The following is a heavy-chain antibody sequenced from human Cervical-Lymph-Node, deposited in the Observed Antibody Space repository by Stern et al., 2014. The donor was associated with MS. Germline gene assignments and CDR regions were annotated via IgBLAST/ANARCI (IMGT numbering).Heavy chain of an antibody. CDR2: IIPTLGLT. J-gene: IGHJ3*01. V-gene: IGHV1-69*09. D-gene: IGHD2-8*01. Sequence: QVQLVQSGAEVKRPESSVKVSCQASGGSFSSYGFNWVRQAPGQGLEWMGRIIPTLGLTNYAQQFQGRVTITADTSTTTVSMELRSLRSDDTALYYCARELMGSNLRPDAFNFWGQGTLITVSS. CDR3: ARELMGSNLRPDAFNF. CDR1: GGSFSSYG.